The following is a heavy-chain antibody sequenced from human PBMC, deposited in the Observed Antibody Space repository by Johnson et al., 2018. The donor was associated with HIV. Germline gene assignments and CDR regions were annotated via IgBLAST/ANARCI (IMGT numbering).Heavy chain of an antibody. CDR1: GFTFSNYA. J-gene: IGHJ3*02. D-gene: IGHD3-9*01. V-gene: IGHV3-30*02. CDR3: AKGLRYFDWLGANDACDI. Sequence: QMQLVESGGGVVQPGGSLRLSCAASGFTFSNYAIHWVRQAPGKGLEWVAFVTYDGSKKYYADSVKGRFTISRDNSKNPLYLQMNSLRAEDTAVYYCAKGLRYFDWLGANDACDIWGQGTMVTVSS. CDR2: VTYDGSKK.